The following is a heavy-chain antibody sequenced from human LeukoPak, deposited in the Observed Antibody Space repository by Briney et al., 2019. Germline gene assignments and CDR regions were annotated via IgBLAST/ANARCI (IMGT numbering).Heavy chain of an antibody. V-gene: IGHV4-38-2*02. D-gene: IGHD4-17*01. CDR2: IYHSGST. CDR1: GYSISSGYY. Sequence: SETLSLTCTVSGYSISSGYYWGWIRQPPGKGLEWIGSIYHSGSTYYNPSLKSRLTISLDMSKNQFSLRLSSVTAADTAVYYCASAITVTTDYWGQGTLVTVSS. CDR3: ASAITVTTDY. J-gene: IGHJ4*02.